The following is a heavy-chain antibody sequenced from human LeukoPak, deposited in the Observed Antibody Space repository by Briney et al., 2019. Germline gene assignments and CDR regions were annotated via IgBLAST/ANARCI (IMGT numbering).Heavy chain of an antibody. Sequence: GGSLRLSCAASGFTFSSYAMHWVRQAPGKGLEYVSAISSNGGSTYYANSVKGRFTISRDNSKNTLYLQMGSPRAEDMAVYYCARTHFSGSAFDYWGQGTLVTVSS. J-gene: IGHJ4*02. CDR1: GFTFSSYA. CDR3: ARTHFSGSAFDY. CDR2: ISSNGGST. D-gene: IGHD1-26*01. V-gene: IGHV3-64*01.